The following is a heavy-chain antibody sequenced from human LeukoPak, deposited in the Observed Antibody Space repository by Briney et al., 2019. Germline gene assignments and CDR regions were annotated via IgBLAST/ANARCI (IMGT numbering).Heavy chain of an antibody. D-gene: IGHD3-10*01. J-gene: IGHJ6*03. CDR2: INHSGST. Sequence: PGGSLRLSCAASGFTFSSYSMNWVRQPPGKGLEWIGEINHSGSTNYNPSLKSRVTISVDTSKNQFSLKLSSVTAADTAVYYCARGFSSGSYYSYYYYYYMDVWGKGTTVTVSS. CDR3: ARGFSSGSYYSYYYYYYMDV. CDR1: GFTFSSYS. V-gene: IGHV4-34*01.